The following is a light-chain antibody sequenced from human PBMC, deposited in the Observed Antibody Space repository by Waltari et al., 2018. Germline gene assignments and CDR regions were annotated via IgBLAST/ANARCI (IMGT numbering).Light chain of an antibody. CDR3: ASWDDSLNGYWV. CDR1: TSPPGNNV. Sequence: QSVLTPHPSASGTPGQRATIPSSGTTSPPGNNVVNSSQPVPGTAPNLLIYRNDLRPSGVPDRFSASKSGTSASLAISGLQSEDEAEYYCASWDDSLNGYWVFGGGTKVTVL. CDR2: RND. J-gene: IGLJ3*02. V-gene: IGLV1-44*01.